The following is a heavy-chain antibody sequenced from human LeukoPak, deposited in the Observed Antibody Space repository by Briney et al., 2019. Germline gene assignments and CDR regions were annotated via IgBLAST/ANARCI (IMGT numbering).Heavy chain of an antibody. CDR3: AIPLQYSSSSIAVDY. J-gene: IGHJ4*02. CDR1: GFTFSSYW. CDR2: IKQDGSEK. V-gene: IGHV3-7*01. Sequence: GGSLRLSCAASGFTFSSYWMSWVRQAPGKGLEWVANIKQDGSEKYYVDSVKGRFTISRDNAKNSLYLQMNSLRAEDTAVYYCAIPLQYSSSSIAVDYWGQGTLVTVSS. D-gene: IGHD6-6*01.